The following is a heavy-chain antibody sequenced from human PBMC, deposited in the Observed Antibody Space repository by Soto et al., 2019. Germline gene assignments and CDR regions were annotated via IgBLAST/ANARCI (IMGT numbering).Heavy chain of an antibody. Sequence: SETLSVTCIFSVGSISIGGYYWSWIRQHPGKGLEWIGYIYYSGSTYYNPSLKSRVTISVDTSKNQFSLKLSSVTAADTAVYYCARDIPRTIFGGSVFGMDVWGQGTTVTVSS. D-gene: IGHD3-3*01. CDR3: ARDIPRTIFGGSVFGMDV. J-gene: IGHJ6*02. V-gene: IGHV4-31*03. CDR2: IYYSGST. CDR1: VGSISIGGYY.